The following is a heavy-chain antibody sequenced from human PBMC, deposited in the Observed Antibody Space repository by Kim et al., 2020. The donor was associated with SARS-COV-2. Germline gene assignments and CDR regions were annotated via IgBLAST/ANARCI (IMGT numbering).Heavy chain of an antibody. CDR3: TTDVTSVAATY. J-gene: IGHJ4*02. V-gene: IGHV3-15*06. D-gene: IGHD2-15*01. Sequence: TNSPAPVKARFTISREDSKNMVFLQMHSLKTEDTAVYYCTTDVTSVAATYWGQGTLVTVSS. CDR2: T.